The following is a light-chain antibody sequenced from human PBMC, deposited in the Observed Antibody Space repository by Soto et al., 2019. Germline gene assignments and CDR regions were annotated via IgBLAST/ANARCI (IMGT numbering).Light chain of an antibody. CDR1: QSVSSY. V-gene: IGKV3-15*01. J-gene: IGKJ1*01. CDR3: QQYNNWPRT. CDR2: SAS. Sequence: EIVLTQSPGTLSLSPGERATLSCRASQSVSSYYLAWYQQKPGQAPRLLIYSASTRATGIPARFSGSGSGTEFTLTINSLQSEDFAVYYCQQYNNWPRTFGQGTKVDIK.